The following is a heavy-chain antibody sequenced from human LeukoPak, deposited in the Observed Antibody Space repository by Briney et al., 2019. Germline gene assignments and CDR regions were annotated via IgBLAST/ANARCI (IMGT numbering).Heavy chain of an antibody. D-gene: IGHD2-2*01. CDR2: IYYSGST. J-gene: IGHJ6*04. CDR1: GGSISSYY. V-gene: IGHV4-59*01. CDR3: ARGYCSSTSCRFLYYYYGMDV. Sequence: SETLSLTCSVSGGSISSYYWSWIRQPPGKGLEWIGYIYYSGSTNYNPSLKSRVTISVDTSKNQFSLKLSSVTAADTAVYYCARGYCSSTSCRFLYYYYGMDVWGKGTTVTVSP.